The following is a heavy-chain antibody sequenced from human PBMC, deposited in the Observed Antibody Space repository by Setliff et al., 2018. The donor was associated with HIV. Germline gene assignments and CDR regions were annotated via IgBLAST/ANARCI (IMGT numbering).Heavy chain of an antibody. CDR1: GFTFSPYW. CDR2: ITSDGTST. Sequence: GGSLRLSCSASGFTFSPYWMHWVRPAPGKGLVWVSRITSDGTSTTYADSVKGRFTISRDNAKNTLYLQMNSLRAEDTAVYYCARDLSYDYDRSSDTFDYWGQGTLVTVSS. J-gene: IGHJ4*02. V-gene: IGHV3-74*03. D-gene: IGHD3-22*01. CDR3: ARDLSYDYDRSSDTFDY.